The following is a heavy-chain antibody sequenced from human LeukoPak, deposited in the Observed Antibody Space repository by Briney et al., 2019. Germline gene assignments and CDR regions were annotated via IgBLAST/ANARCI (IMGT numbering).Heavy chain of an antibody. CDR1: GFTFSSYG. CDR3: AKGAYDSGGYPPVTPDH. CDR2: ISYDGSNK. Sequence: GGSLRLSCAASGFTFSSYGMHWVRQAPGKGLEWVAVISYDGSNKYYADSVKGRFTISRDNSKSTLFLQMNSLRAEDTAVYYCAKGAYDSGGYPPVTPDHWGQGTLVTVSS. V-gene: IGHV3-30*18. D-gene: IGHD3-10*01. J-gene: IGHJ4*02.